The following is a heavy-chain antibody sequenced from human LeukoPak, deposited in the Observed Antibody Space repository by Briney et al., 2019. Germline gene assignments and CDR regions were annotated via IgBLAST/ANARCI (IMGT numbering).Heavy chain of an antibody. D-gene: IGHD3-22*01. V-gene: IGHV4-34*01. J-gene: IGHJ3*02. CDR3: ARGLTYYYDSSGYYGDAFDI. CDR2: INHSGST. Sequence: PSETLSLTCAVYGGSFSGYYWSWIRQPPGKGLEWIGEINHSGSTNYNPSLKSRVTISVDTSKNQFSLKLSSVTAADTAVYYCARGLTYYYDSSGYYGDAFDIWGQGTMVTVSS. CDR1: GGSFSGYY.